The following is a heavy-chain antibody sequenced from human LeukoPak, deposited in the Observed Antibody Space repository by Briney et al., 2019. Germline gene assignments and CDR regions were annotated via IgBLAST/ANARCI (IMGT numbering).Heavy chain of an antibody. V-gene: IGHV4-59*01. CDR1: GGSITSYY. Sequence: SETLSLTCTVSGGSITSYYWNWIRQPPGKGLEWIGYIYYSGSTSYNPSLKSRLTIPVDTSKNQFSLKLTSVTAADTAVYYCAGHLVGFAWFDPWGQGSLVTVSS. J-gene: IGHJ5*02. D-gene: IGHD6-6*01. CDR3: AGHLVGFAWFDP. CDR2: IYYSGST.